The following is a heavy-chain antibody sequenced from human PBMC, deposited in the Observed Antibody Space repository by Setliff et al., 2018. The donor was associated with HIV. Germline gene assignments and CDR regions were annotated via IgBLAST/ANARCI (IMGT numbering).Heavy chain of an antibody. J-gene: IGHJ4*02. CDR1: GYTFTNNG. CDR3: ARDSANEPHSTVDHSSSWYVRDYYLDY. V-gene: IGHV1-18*01. CDR2: ISGDNGNT. D-gene: IGHD6-13*01. Sequence: ASVKVSCKASGYTFTNNGINWVRQAPGQGLEWMGWISGDNGNTNAQKLQGRVTMTTDTSTSTAYMELRSLRSEDTAVYYCARDSANEPHSTVDHSSSWYVRDYYLDYWGQGTLVTVSS.